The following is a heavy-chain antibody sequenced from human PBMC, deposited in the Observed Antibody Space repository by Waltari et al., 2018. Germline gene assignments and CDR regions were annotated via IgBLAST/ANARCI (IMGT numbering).Heavy chain of an antibody. CDR2: IKQDGSEK. CDR3: ARFYDTDAFDI. Sequence: EVQLVESGGGLVQPGGSLRLSCAASGFTFSSYWMSWARQAPGKGLEWVANIKQDGSEKYYVDSVKGRFTISRDNAKNSLYLQMNSLRAEDTAVYYCARFYDTDAFDIWGQGTMVTVSS. J-gene: IGHJ3*02. D-gene: IGHD3-9*01. CDR1: GFTFSSYW. V-gene: IGHV3-7*01.